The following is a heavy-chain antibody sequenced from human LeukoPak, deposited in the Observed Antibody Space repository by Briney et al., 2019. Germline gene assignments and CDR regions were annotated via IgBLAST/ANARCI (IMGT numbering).Heavy chain of an antibody. CDR2: ISSSSSYI. V-gene: IGHV3-21*01. CDR3: ARENDYGDYGDFDD. CDR1: GFTFSRYS. D-gene: IGHD4-17*01. Sequence: GGSLRLSCAASGFTFSRYSMNWVRQAPGKGLEWVSSISSSSSYIYYADSVKGRFTISRDNAKNSLYLQMNSLRAEDTAVYYCARENDYGDYGDFDDWGQGTLVTVSS. J-gene: IGHJ4*02.